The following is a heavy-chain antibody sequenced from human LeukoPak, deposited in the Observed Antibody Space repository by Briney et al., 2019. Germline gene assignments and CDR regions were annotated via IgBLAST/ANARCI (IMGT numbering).Heavy chain of an antibody. V-gene: IGHV1-8*01. D-gene: IGHD6-13*01. CDR3: ARGRSSWYGANNWFDP. J-gene: IGHJ5*02. CDR2: MNPSSGNT. Sequence: GASVKVSCKASGYTFTTYDINWVRQATGQGLEWMGWMNPSSGNTGYAQKVQGRVTTTRDTSISTAYMELSSLRSEDTAVYYCARGRSSWYGANNWFDPWGQGTLVTVSS. CDR1: GYTFTTYD.